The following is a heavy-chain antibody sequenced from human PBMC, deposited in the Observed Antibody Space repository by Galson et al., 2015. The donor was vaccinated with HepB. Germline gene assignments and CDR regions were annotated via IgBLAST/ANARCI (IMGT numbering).Heavy chain of an antibody. Sequence: SLRLSCAASGFVFSRHGMHWARQAPGKGLEWVAVVWYDGTKQYYSESVEGRFTISRGNSKNMVYLQMNSLRVEDTAVYYCWMIGTDFDYWGQGTLVTVSS. D-gene: IGHD2-21*01. V-gene: IGHV3-33*01. CDR2: VWYDGTKQ. J-gene: IGHJ4*02. CDR1: GFVFSRHG. CDR3: WMIGTDFDY.